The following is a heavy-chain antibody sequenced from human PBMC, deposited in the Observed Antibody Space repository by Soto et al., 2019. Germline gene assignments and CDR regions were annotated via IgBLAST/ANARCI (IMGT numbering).Heavy chain of an antibody. V-gene: IGHV1-69*01. J-gene: IGHJ4*02. CDR3: ARGWGYDSNDYYYAY. Sequence: QVQLVQSGAEVRKPGSSVKVSCKASGGTFSRHAISWVRQAPGQGLAWMGGILPIFGTANHAQKFQGRVTIIADESTSTVYMELSSLRSEDTAMYYCARGWGYDSNDYYYAYWGQGTLVIVSS. CDR1: GGTFSRHA. D-gene: IGHD3-22*01. CDR2: ILPIFGTA.